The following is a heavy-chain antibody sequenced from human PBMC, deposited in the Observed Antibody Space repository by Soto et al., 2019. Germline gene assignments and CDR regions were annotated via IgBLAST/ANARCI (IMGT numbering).Heavy chain of an antibody. J-gene: IGHJ4*02. CDR3: ARESNHYQDFFQN. D-gene: IGHD2-2*01. Sequence: RASVKVSCKTSGYPFPSFEVHWIRQAPGQRPEWMGGISNAGSGNTKYSQKFQDRLTITGDKRATTVYMALSSLTSEDTATYYCARESNHYQDFFQNWGQGTQVTV. CDR2: ISNAGSGNT. V-gene: IGHV1-3*01. CDR1: GYPFPSFE.